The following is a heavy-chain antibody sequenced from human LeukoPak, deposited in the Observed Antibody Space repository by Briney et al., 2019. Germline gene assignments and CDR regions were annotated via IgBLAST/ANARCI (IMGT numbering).Heavy chain of an antibody. Sequence: PGGALSLSCAASVCTFSSYAMSWVRQAPGRGLEGVSAISGSGGSTYYADSVSGRFTISRDNSKHTLYLQMNSLRAEDKAVYYGAWYYGSGMEAFDIWGQGTMVTVSS. D-gene: IGHD3-10*01. V-gene: IGHV3-23*01. CDR1: VCTFSSYA. CDR2: ISGSGGST. J-gene: IGHJ3*02. CDR3: AWYYGSGMEAFDI.